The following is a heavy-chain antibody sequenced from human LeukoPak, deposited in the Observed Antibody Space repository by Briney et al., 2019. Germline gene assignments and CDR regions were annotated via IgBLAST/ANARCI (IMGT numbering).Heavy chain of an antibody. D-gene: IGHD3-10*01. V-gene: IGHV3-33*08. Sequence: TGRSLRLSCAASGFTFSSYAMHWVRQAPGKGLEWVAVIWYDGSNKYYADSMKGRFTISRDNSKNTLYLQMNSLRAEDTAVYYCARDGPMVRGVIDYYYYGMDVWGQGTTVTVSS. J-gene: IGHJ6*02. CDR2: IWYDGSNK. CDR1: GFTFSSYA. CDR3: ARDGPMVRGVIDYYYYGMDV.